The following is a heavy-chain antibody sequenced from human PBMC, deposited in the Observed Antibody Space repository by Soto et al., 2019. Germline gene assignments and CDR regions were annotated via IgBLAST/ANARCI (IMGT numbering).Heavy chain of an antibody. CDR3: ARQNSSTWYSHFDY. Sequence: QLQLQESGPGLVEPSETLSLTCTVSGGSVSSDNSYWGWIRQPPGKGLEWIGSMYYGGSTFYNPSLKSRVTISVDTSKNHFSLRLSSVTAADTAVYFCARQNSSTWYSHFDYWGQGTLVTVSS. D-gene: IGHD6-13*01. CDR2: MYYGGST. V-gene: IGHV4-39*01. CDR1: GGSVSSDNSY. J-gene: IGHJ4*02.